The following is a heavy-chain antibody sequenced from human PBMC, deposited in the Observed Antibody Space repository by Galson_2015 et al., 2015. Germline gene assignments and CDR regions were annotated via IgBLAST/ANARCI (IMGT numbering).Heavy chain of an antibody. CDR2: TYHSGST. Sequence: ETLSLTCAVSGYSISSGYYWGWIRQPPGKGLEWIGSTYHSGSTYYNPSLKSRVTISVDTSKNQFSLKLSSVTAADTAVYYCARLRAEYFDYWGQGTLVTVSS. CDR1: GYSISSGYY. J-gene: IGHJ4*02. D-gene: IGHD4-17*01. V-gene: IGHV4-38-2*01. CDR3: ARLRAEYFDY.